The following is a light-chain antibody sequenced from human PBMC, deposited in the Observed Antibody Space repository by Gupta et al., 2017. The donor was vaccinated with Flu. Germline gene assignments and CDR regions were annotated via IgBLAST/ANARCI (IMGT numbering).Light chain of an antibody. CDR1: QDISNY. J-gene: IGKJ2*01. CDR3: QQYDNLPRYT. CDR2: DAS. V-gene: IGKV1-33*01. Sequence: DRVNITCQASQDISNYLNWYQQKPGKAPKLLIYDASNLETGVPSRFSGSGSGTDFTFTISSLQPEDIATYYCQQYDNLPRYTFGQGTKLEIK.